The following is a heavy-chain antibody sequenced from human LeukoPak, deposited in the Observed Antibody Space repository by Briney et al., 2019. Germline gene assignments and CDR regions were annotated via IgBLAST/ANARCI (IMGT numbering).Heavy chain of an antibody. J-gene: IGHJ6*02. V-gene: IGHV7-4-1*02. CDR1: GYAFTSYG. CDR3: ARGRGSSARLGYFYYYIDV. D-gene: IGHD1-26*01. Sequence: ASVKVSCKASGYAFTSYGIHWVRQAPGQGLDWMGWINTNTGNPTYAQGFTGRSVFSLETSVSTSYLQITSLKAEDTAVYYCARGRGSSARLGYFYYYIDVWGQGTTVTVSS. CDR2: INTNTGNP.